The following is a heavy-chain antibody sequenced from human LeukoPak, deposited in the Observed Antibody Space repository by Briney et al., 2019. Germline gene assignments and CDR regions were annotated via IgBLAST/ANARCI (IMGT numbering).Heavy chain of an antibody. D-gene: IGHD1-20*01. V-gene: IGHV1-2*02. CDR1: GYTFTGYY. CDR2: INPNSGGT. J-gene: IGHJ6*02. CDR3: ARNKDTWMGYYYYYGMDV. Sequence: ASVQVSCKASGYTFTGYYMHWVRQAPGQGLEWMGWINPNSGGTNYAQKFQGRVTMTRDTSISTAYMELSRLRSDDTAVYYCARNKDTWMGYYYYYGMDVWGQGTTVTVSS.